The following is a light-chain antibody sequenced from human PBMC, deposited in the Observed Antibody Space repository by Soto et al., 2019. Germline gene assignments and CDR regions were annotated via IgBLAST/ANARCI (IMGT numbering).Light chain of an antibody. V-gene: IGLV2-14*01. J-gene: IGLJ1*01. Sequence: QSVLSQPASVSGSPGQAIAIAYAGTSSDVGGYNYFSWYQQHPGKAPKLMIYDVRNRPSGVSNRFSGSKSVNTASLTISGLQAEDEADYYCSSYTTVSTYVFGTGTKVTGL. CDR2: DVR. CDR3: SSYTTVSTYV. CDR1: SSDVGGYNY.